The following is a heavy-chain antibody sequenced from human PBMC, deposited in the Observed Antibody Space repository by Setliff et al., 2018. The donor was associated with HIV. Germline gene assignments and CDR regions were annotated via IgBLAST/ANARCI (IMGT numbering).Heavy chain of an antibody. V-gene: IGHV4-34*01. CDR2: INHRGST. CDR3: ARESPSSSWFYFDF. Sequence: SETLSLTCAVYGGSFSDYYWTWIRQSPGKGLEWIGEINHRGSTNYNPSLKSRVTVSVDTSKNQFSLKLGPVTAADTAVYYCARESPSSSWFYFDFWGQGTLVTVSS. CDR1: GGSFSDYY. J-gene: IGHJ4*02. D-gene: IGHD6-13*01.